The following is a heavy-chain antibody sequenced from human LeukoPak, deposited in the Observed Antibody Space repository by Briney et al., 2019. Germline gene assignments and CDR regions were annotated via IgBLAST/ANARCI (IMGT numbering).Heavy chain of an antibody. J-gene: IGHJ6*02. Sequence: SETLSLTCTVSGGSISSYYWSWIRQPPGKGLEWIGYIYYSGSTNYNPSLKSRVTISVDTSKNQFSLKLSSVTAADTAVYYCARRTGYGMDVWGQGATVTVSS. CDR3: ARRTGYGMDV. CDR2: IYYSGST. D-gene: IGHD1-14*01. V-gene: IGHV4-59*08. CDR1: GGSISSYY.